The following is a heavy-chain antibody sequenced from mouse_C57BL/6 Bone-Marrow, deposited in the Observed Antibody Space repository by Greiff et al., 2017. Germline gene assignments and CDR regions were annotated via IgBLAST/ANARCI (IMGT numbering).Heavy chain of an antibody. CDR1: GFTFSDYG. Sequence: EVNVVESGGGLVQPGGSLKLSCAASGFTFSDYGMAWVRQAPRKGPEWVAFISNLAYSIYSSDTGTGRFTISRENATITLYLDMSSLRSEDTAMYYCARRDCYWYFDVWGTGTTVTVSS. J-gene: IGHJ1*03. CDR2: ISNLAYSI. V-gene: IGHV5-15*01. CDR3: ARRDCYWYFDV.